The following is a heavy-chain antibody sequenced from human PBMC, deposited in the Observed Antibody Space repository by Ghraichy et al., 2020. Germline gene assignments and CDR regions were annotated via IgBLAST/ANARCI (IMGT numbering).Heavy chain of an antibody. Sequence: ASVKVSCKTSGYTFTSYGINWVRQAPAQGLEWMAWISADNGNTNYAQKFQGRVTMATDTSTSTAYMELRSLRSDDTAVYYCARTTQDCKNGVCYDYWGQGTLVTVSS. D-gene: IGHD2-8*01. V-gene: IGHV1-18*04. CDR1: GYTFTSYG. CDR3: ARTTQDCKNGVCYDY. J-gene: IGHJ4*02. CDR2: ISADNGNT.